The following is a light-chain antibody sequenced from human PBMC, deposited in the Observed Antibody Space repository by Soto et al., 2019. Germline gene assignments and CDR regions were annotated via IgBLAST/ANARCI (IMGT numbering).Light chain of an antibody. V-gene: IGKV3-15*01. CDR1: QSVSSN. Sequence: EIVMTQSPATLSVSPGEGATLSCRASQSVSSNLAWYQQKPGQAPRLLIYGASTRATGIAASFSASGSGTEFTLTVSSLQSEDSAVYYWQQNTKRPLTFGGGTKVEIK. CDR2: GAS. CDR3: QQNTKRPLT. J-gene: IGKJ4*02.